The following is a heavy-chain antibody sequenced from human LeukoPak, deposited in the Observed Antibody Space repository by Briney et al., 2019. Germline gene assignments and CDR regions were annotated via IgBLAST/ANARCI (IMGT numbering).Heavy chain of an antibody. CDR2: IYYSGST. V-gene: IGHV4-39*01. J-gene: IGHJ3*02. D-gene: IGHD3-22*01. CDR1: GGSISSSSYS. Sequence: SETLSITCTVSGGSISSSSYSWGWIRQPPGKGLEWIGSIYYSGSTYYNPSLKSRVTISVDTSKNQFSLKLSSVTAADTAVYYCASQDYYDSSGYYGPGAFDIWGQGTMVTVSS. CDR3: ASQDYYDSSGYYGPGAFDI.